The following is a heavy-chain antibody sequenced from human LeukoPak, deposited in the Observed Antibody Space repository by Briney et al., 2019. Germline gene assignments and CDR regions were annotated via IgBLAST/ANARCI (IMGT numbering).Heavy chain of an antibody. CDR3: ARDEYCSSTSCYGSRFDY. CDR2: ISGYNGNT. V-gene: IGHV1-18*01. CDR1: GYTFTSYD. D-gene: IGHD2-2*01. J-gene: IGHJ4*02. Sequence: ASVKVSCKASGYTFTSYDISWARQAPGQGLEWMGWISGYNGNTNYAQKLQGRVTMTTDTSTSTAYMELSSLRSEDTAVYYCARDEYCSSTSCYGSRFDYWGQGTLVTVSS.